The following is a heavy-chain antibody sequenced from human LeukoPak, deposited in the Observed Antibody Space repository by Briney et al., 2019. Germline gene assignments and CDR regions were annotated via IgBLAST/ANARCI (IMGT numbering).Heavy chain of an antibody. V-gene: IGHV1-46*01. CDR1: GYTFTSHY. J-gene: IGHJ4*02. D-gene: IGHD3-16*01. Sequence: ASVKVSCKASGYTFTSHYMHWVRQAPGQGLEWMGMINPSGGSTTYAQKFQGRVTMTRDTSTSTVYMELSCLRSEDTAVYYCARDPYSRGRANYFDYWGQGTLVTVSS. CDR3: ARDPYSRGRANYFDY. CDR2: INPSGGST.